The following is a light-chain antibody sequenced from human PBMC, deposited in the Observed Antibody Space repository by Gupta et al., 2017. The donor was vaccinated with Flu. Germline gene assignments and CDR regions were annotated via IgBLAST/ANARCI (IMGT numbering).Light chain of an antibody. V-gene: IGKV1-5*03. CDR3: QQYYIYLT. CDR2: EAS. CDR1: RSISSW. Sequence: DIQMTQSPSTVYASVGDTVTITCRASRSISSWLAWYQQKPGGAPKLIIHEASVSERGVTSRFSGSGAGKEFTLTSSRLHYDDFANYYCQQYYIYLTFGRGTKVEIK. J-gene: IGKJ1*01.